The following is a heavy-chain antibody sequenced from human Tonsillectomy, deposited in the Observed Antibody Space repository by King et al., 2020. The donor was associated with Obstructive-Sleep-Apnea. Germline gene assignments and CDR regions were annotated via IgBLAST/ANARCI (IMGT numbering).Heavy chain of an antibody. J-gene: IGHJ6*02. V-gene: IGHV3-23*04. CDR1: GFTFSSSA. CDR2: VSDSGVST. CDR3: AKELTWTYCSSASCYPGYGMDV. D-gene: IGHD2-2*01. Sequence: EVQLVESGGGLVQPGGSLRLSCAASGFTFSSSAMSWVRQAPGKGLEWVSAVSDSGVSTYYADSVKGRFTISRDNSKNTLYLQMNSLRAEDTAVYYCAKELTWTYCSSASCYPGYGMDVWGQGTTVTVSS.